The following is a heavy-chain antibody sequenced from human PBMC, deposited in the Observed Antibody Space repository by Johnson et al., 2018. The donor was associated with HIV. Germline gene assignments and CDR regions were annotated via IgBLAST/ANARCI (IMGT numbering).Heavy chain of an antibody. Sequence: VQLVESGGGVVQPGGSLRLSCAASGFTFSHAWMTWVRQAPGKGLEWIGRIKSKTDGGTTEYAEPVKGRFTISRDDSKNTQYLQMNSLTTEDTAVYYCTTYATMITMYVEIKGGAFDIWGQGTMVTVSS. CDR2: IKSKTDGGTT. D-gene: IGHD3-16*01. CDR3: TTYATMITMYVEIKGGAFDI. CDR1: GFTFSHAW. V-gene: IGHV3-15*01. J-gene: IGHJ3*02.